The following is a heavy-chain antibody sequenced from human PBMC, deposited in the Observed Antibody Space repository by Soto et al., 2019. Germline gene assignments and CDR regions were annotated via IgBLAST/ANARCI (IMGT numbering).Heavy chain of an antibody. J-gene: IGHJ3*02. V-gene: IGHV3-30*18. Sequence: PVGSLRLSCAASGFTFSSYGMHWVRQAPGKGLEWVAVISYDGSNKYYADSVKGRFTISRDNSKNTLYLQMNSLRAEDTAVYYCAKVIDEELRLAFDIWGQGTMVTVSS. CDR1: GFTFSSYG. D-gene: IGHD1-7*01. CDR2: ISYDGSNK. CDR3: AKVIDEELRLAFDI.